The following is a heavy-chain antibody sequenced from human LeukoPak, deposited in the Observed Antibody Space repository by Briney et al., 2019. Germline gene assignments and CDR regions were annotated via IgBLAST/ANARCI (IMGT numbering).Heavy chain of an antibody. CDR2: INPSGGST. CDR1: GYTFTSYY. V-gene: IGHV1-46*01. D-gene: IGHD3-22*01. CDR3: ASSRPYYYDSSGYYGRLDY. Sequence: GASVKVSCKASGYTFTSYYMHWVRQAPGQGLEWMGIINPSGGSTSYAQKFQGRVTMTRDTSTSTAYMELSSLRSEDTAVYYCASSRPYYYDSSGYYGRLDYWGQGTLVTVSS. J-gene: IGHJ4*02.